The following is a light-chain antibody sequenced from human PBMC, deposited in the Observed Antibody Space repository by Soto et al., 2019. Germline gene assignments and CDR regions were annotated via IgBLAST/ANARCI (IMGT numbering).Light chain of an antibody. V-gene: IGKV1-8*01. J-gene: IGKJ4*01. CDR2: AAS. CDR1: QGISSY. CDR3: QQYYSYPGT. Sequence: AIRMTQSPSSFSASTGDRVTITCRAGQGISSYLAWYQQKPGKAPKLLIYAASTLQSGVPSRFSGSGSGTDFTLTISCLQSEDFATYYCQQYYSYPGTFGGGTKVEIK.